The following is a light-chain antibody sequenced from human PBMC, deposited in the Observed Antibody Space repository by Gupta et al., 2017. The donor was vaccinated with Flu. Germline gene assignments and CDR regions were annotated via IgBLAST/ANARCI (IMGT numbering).Light chain of an antibody. J-gene: IGKJ1*01. V-gene: IGKV3-11*01. Sequence: EIVLTQSPATLSLSPGERATLSCRASQSVSSYLAWYQQKPGQAPRLLIYDASNRATGITARFSGSGSGTDFTLTISSRDPEDFAVYYCQQRSNWLGTFGQGTKVEIK. CDR3: QQRSNWLGT. CDR1: QSVSSY. CDR2: DAS.